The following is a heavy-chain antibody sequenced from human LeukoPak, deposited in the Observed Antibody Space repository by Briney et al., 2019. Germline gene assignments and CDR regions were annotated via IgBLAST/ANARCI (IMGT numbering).Heavy chain of an antibody. D-gene: IGHD2-15*01. J-gene: IGHJ5*02. CDR1: GGSISSGAYY. V-gene: IGHV4-31*03. CDR2: IYYTGST. CDR3: ARLNCSGGSCYSVDH. Sequence: SQTLSLTCTVSGGSISSGAYYWSWIRQHPGKGLEWIGYIYYTGSTYYNPSLKSRVTISVDTYKNQFSLKLSSVTAADTAVYYCARLNCSGGSCYSVDHWGQGTLVTVSS.